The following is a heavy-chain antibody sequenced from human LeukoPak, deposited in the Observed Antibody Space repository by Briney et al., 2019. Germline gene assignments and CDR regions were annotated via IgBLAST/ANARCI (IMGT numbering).Heavy chain of an antibody. CDR2: ISSSSSYI. D-gene: IGHD6-13*01. V-gene: IGHV3-21*01. CDR3: ARYASSSWANDY. CDR1: GFTFSSYS. Sequence: PGGSLRLSCAASGFTFSSYSMNWVRQAPGKGLEWVSSISSSSSYIYYADSVKGRFTISRDNAKDSLYLQMNSLRAEDTAVYYCARYASSSWANDYWGQGTLVTVSS. J-gene: IGHJ4*02.